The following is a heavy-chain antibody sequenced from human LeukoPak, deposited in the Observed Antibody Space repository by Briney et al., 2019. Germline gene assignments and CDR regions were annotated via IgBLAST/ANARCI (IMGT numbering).Heavy chain of an antibody. J-gene: IGHJ6*02. CDR1: GGSTSSSNW. V-gene: IGHV4-4*02. CDR3: VVAAADYYYGMDV. D-gene: IGHD6-13*01. CDR2: IYHSGST. Sequence: PSGTLSLTCAVSGGSTSSSNWWSWVRQPPGKGLEWIGEIYHSGSTNYNPSLKSRVTISVDKSKNQFSLKLSSVTAADTAVYYCVVAAADYYYGMDVWGQGTTVTVSS.